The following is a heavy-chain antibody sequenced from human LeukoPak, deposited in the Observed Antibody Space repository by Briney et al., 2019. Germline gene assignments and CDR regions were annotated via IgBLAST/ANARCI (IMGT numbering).Heavy chain of an antibody. J-gene: IGHJ5*02. CDR3: ARDLNWNSLRWEDDP. V-gene: IGHV3-48*04. D-gene: IGHD1-1*01. Sequence: GGSLRLSCAASGFTFTGHNMNWVRQAPGKGLEWVAYISISSGTIYYADSVKGRFSISRDNAKSSLDLQMNSLRVEDTAVYYCARDLNWNSLRWEDDPWGQGTLVTVSS. CDR2: ISISSGTI. CDR1: GFTFTGHN.